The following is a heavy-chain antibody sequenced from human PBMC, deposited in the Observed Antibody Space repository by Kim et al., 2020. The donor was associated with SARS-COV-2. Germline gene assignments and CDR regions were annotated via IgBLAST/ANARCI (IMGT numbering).Heavy chain of an antibody. V-gene: IGHV3-23*01. J-gene: IGHJ4*02. CDR3: AKDLSYYDSSGYYY. D-gene: IGHD3-22*01. CDR2: ISGSGGST. Sequence: GGSLRLSCAASGFTFSSYAMSWVRQAPGKGLEWVSAISGSGGSTYYADSVKGRFTISRDNSKNTLYLQMNSLRAEDTAVYYCAKDLSYYDSSGYYYMGQGTLVTVSS. CDR1: GFTFSSYA.